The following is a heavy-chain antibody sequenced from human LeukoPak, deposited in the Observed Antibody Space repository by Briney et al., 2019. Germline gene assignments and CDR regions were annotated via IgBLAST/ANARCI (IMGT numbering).Heavy chain of an antibody. V-gene: IGHV4-34*01. CDR3: ARGRMKTYYYDSSGSAYLF. D-gene: IGHD3-22*01. J-gene: IGHJ4*02. CDR1: GESFTGYY. CDR2: INHSGGT. Sequence: SETLSLSCAVYGESFTGYYWSWIRQPPGKGLEWIGEINHSGGTNYNTSLKSRVSISVDMSKNQFSLKLSSVTAADTAVYYCARGRMKTYYYDSSGSAYLFWGQGTLVTVSS.